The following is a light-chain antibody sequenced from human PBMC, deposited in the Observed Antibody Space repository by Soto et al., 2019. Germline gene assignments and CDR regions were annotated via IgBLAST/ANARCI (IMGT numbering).Light chain of an antibody. J-gene: IGLJ1*01. CDR1: SSDVGACNC. Sequence: QSALTQPAAVSGSPGQSITISCTGTSSDVGACNCVSWYQHHPGKAPKLMIYEVNNRPSGVSNRFSGSKSGNTASLTISGLQAEDEADYYCSSFTSTRTYFFGSGTKVTVL. CDR3: SSFTSTRTYF. V-gene: IGLV2-14*01. CDR2: EVN.